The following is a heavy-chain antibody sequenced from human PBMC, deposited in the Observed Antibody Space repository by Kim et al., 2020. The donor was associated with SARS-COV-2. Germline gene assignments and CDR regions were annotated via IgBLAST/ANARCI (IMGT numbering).Heavy chain of an antibody. D-gene: IGHD3-3*01. CDR2: IYYSGST. J-gene: IGHJ5*02. V-gene: IGHV4-39*01. Sequence: SETLSLTCTVSGGSISSSSYYWGWIRQPPGKGLEWIGSIYYSGSTYYNPSLKSRVTISVDTSKNQFSLKLSSVTAADTAVYYCARRRFLEWLFDWFDPWG. CDR1: GGSISSSSYY. CDR3: ARRRFLEWLFDWFDP.